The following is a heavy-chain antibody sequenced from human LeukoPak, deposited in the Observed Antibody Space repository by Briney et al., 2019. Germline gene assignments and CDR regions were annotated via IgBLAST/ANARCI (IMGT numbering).Heavy chain of an antibody. D-gene: IGHD3-22*01. V-gene: IGHV4-39*07. J-gene: IGHJ4*02. CDR3: ATGDISGFYPFDY. Sequence: SETLSLTCSVSGDSITGYYWGWIRQPPGKGLEWIGNIYYTGNTYYNSSLKSRVTISLDTSKNQFSLKVISLTAADTAVYYCATGDISGFYPFDYWGRGTLVTVSS. CDR1: GDSITGYY. CDR2: IYYTGNT.